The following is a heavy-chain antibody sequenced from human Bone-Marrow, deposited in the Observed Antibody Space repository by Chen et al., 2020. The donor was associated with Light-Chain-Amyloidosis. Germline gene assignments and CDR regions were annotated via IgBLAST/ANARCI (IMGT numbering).Heavy chain of an antibody. D-gene: IGHD6-19*01. CDR1: GYTFTSYA. V-gene: IGHV7-4-1*02. Sequence: QVQLVQSGSELKKPGASVKVSCKASGYTFTSYAMNWVRQAPGQGLGWMGWINTNTGNPTYAQGFTGRFVFSLDTSVSTAYLQISSLKAEDTAVYYCAVVRPPAQWLDTGGYYMDVWGKGTTVTVSS. CDR3: AVVRPPAQWLDTGGYYMDV. CDR2: INTNTGNP. J-gene: IGHJ6*03.